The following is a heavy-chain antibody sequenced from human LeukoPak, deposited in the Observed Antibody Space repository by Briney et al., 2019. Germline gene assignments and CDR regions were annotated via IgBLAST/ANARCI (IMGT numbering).Heavy chain of an antibody. CDR2: IYYSGST. CDR3: ARGSVTAKGLGY. D-gene: IGHD2-21*02. CDR1: GGSISSYY. V-gene: IGHV4-59*12. J-gene: IGHJ4*02. Sequence: PSETLSLTCTVSGGSISSYYWSWIRQPPGKGLEWIGYIYYSGSTYYNPSLKSRVTISVDTSKNQFSLKLSSVTAADTAVYYCARGSVTAKGLGYWGQGTLVTVSS.